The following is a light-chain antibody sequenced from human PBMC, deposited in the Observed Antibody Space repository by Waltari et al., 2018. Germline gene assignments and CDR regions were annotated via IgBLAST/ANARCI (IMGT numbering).Light chain of an antibody. J-gene: IGKJ3*01. V-gene: IGKV1-27*01. CDR1: QGISNY. Sequence: DIQMTQSPSSLSASVGDRVTITCRASQGISNYLAWYQQKPGKVPKLLIYAASTLQSGVPCRVSGSGSGTDCTLTISSLQPEDVATYYCQKYNSALFTFGPGTKVDIK. CDR2: AAS. CDR3: QKYNSALFT.